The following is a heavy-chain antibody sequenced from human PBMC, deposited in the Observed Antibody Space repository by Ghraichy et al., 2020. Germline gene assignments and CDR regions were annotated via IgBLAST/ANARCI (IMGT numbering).Heavy chain of an antibody. V-gene: IGHV3-74*01. J-gene: IGHJ6*02. Sequence: LNISCAASGFTFGNYWMHWVRQAPGKGLVWVSRIKTDGTATHYADSVKGRLTISRDNAENTLYLQMNSLRADDTAIYYCARGFNYAMDVWGQGTTVTVSS. CDR1: GFTFGNYW. CDR3: ARGFNYAMDV. CDR2: IKTDGTAT.